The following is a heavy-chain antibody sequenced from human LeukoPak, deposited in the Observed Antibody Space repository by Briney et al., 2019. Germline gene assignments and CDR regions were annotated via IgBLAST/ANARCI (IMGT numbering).Heavy chain of an antibody. D-gene: IGHD6-13*01. CDR3: ARSQQIYGMYV. J-gene: IGHJ6*02. Sequence: GASVKVSCKASGDTFSSYAISWVRQAPGQGLEWMGRIIPILGIANYAQKFQGRVTITADKSTNTAYMELSSLRSEDTAVYYCARSQQIYGMYVWGRGTTVTVSS. V-gene: IGHV1-69*04. CDR2: IIPILGIA. CDR1: GDTFSSYA.